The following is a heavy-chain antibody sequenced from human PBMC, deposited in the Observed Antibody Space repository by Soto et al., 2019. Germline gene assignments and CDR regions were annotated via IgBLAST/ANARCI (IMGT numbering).Heavy chain of an antibody. V-gene: IGHV3-23*01. Sequence: EVQLLESGGGLVQPGGSLRLSCAASGFTFSSYAMSWVRQAPGKGLEWVSSISGSGGSTYYADSVKGRFTISRDNSKNKRYLQMNSLRAEDTAGYYCAKVVYRAAAATTFDYWGQGTLVTVSS. CDR1: GFTFSSYA. D-gene: IGHD6-13*01. CDR3: AKVVYRAAAATTFDY. CDR2: ISGSGGST. J-gene: IGHJ4*02.